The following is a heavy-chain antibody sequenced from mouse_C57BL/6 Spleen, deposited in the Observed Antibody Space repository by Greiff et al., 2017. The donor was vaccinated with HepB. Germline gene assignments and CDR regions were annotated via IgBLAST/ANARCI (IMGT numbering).Heavy chain of an antibody. V-gene: IGHV1-5*01. Sequence: EVQLKQSGTVMARPGASVKMSCKTSGYTFTSYWMPWVKQRPGQGLEWIVAIYPGNSDTSYNQKFKGKAKMTAVTSASTAYMELSNLTNEHSAVYYCTRDYFGRGWYFDVWTTGTTVTVSS. CDR1: GYTFTSYW. J-gene: IGHJ1*03. CDR2: IYPGNSDT. CDR3: TRDYFGRGWYFDV. D-gene: IGHD1-1*01.